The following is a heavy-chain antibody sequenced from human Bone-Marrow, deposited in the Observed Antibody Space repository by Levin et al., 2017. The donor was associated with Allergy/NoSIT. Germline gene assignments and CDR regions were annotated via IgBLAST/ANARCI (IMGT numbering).Heavy chain of an antibody. V-gene: IGHV3-33*01. Sequence: GGSLRLSCAASGFTFSSYGMHWVRQAPGKGLEWVAVIWYDGSNKYYADSVKGRFTISRDNSKNTLYLQMNSLRAEDTAVYYCARDSRTMIVVDNPNGMDVWGQGTTVTVSS. D-gene: IGHD3-22*01. CDR1: GFTFSSYG. CDR2: IWYDGSNK. J-gene: IGHJ6*02. CDR3: ARDSRTMIVVDNPNGMDV.